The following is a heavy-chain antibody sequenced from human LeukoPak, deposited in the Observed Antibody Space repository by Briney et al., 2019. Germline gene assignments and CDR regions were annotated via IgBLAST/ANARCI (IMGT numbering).Heavy chain of an antibody. Sequence: PSETLSLTCTVSGDSISSYYWSWIRQPPGKGLEWIGNIYDSGSTNYNPSLKSRFTISVDTSKNQFSLKLTSVTAADTAVYYCVRHDYYGSLNWFDPWGQGTLITVSS. CDR2: IYDSGST. J-gene: IGHJ5*02. D-gene: IGHD3-10*01. CDR1: GDSISSYY. V-gene: IGHV4-59*08. CDR3: VRHDYYGSLNWFDP.